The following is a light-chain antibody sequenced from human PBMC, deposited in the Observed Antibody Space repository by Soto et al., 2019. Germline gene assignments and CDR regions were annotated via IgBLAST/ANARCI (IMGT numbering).Light chain of an antibody. V-gene: IGKV3-20*01. CDR2: DTS. Sequence: EIVLTQSPGTLSMSPGERATLSCRASQSVSSTYLAWYQQKPGQAPSLLIYDTSNRATGIPDRFSGSGSGTDFTLTISRLEPEDFAVYYCQQSGSSSTFGGGTKV. CDR3: QQSGSSST. CDR1: QSVSSTY. J-gene: IGKJ4*01.